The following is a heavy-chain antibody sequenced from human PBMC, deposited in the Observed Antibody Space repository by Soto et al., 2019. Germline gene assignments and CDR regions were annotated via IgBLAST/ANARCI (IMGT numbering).Heavy chain of an antibody. D-gene: IGHD3-10*01. CDR1: GGSFSGYY. Sequence: SETLSLTCAVYGGSFSGYYWSWIRQPPGKGLEWIGEINHSGSTNYNPSLKSRVTISVDTSKNQFSLKLSSVTAADTAVYYCARVPPPGRVAGSFFDYWGQGTLVTVSS. CDR3: ARVPPPGRVAGSFFDY. J-gene: IGHJ4*02. CDR2: INHSGST. V-gene: IGHV4-34*01.